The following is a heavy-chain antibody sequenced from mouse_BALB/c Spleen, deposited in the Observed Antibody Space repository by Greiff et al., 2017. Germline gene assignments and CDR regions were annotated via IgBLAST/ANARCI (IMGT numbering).Heavy chain of an antibody. Sequence: QVQLKQPGAELVKPGASVKLSCKASGYTFTSYWMHWVKQRPGQGLEWIGEIDPSDSYTNYNQKFKGKATLTVDKSSSTAYMQLSSLTSEDSAVYYCARERDLANWVFDYWGQGTTLTVSS. CDR2: IDPSDSYT. CDR1: GYTFTSYW. CDR3: ARERDLANWVFDY. D-gene: IGHD4-1*01. V-gene: IGHV1-69*02. J-gene: IGHJ2*01.